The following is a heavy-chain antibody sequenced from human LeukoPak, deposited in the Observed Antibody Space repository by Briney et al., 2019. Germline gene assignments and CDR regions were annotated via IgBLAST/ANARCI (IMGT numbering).Heavy chain of an antibody. Sequence: SETLSLTCAVYGGSFSGYYWSWIRQPPGKGLEWIGEINHSGSTNYNPSLKSRVTISVDTSKNQFSLKLSSVTAADTAVYYCARGVLVLMVYAMVCWFGPWGQGTLVTVPS. J-gene: IGHJ5*02. D-gene: IGHD2-8*01. CDR1: GGSFSGYY. CDR3: ARGVLVLMVYAMVCWFGP. CDR2: INHSGST. V-gene: IGHV4-34*01.